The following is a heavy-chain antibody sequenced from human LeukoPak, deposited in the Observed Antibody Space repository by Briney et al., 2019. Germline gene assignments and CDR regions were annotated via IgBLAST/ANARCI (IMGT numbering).Heavy chain of an antibody. Sequence: SETLSLTCAVDGGSFSGYYWSWIRQPPGKGLEWIGEINHSGSTNYNPSLKSRVTISVDTSKNQFSLKLSSVTAADTAVYYCASYCSGGSCYAAFDIWGQGTMVTVSS. J-gene: IGHJ3*02. D-gene: IGHD2-15*01. CDR1: GGSFSGYY. CDR2: INHSGST. V-gene: IGHV4-34*01. CDR3: ASYCSGGSCYAAFDI.